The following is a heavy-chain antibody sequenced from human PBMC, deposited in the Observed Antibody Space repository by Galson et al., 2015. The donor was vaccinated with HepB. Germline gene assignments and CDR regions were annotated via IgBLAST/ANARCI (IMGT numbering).Heavy chain of an antibody. J-gene: IGHJ3*02. CDR3: ATEGVLAANDAFDI. Sequence: SLRLSCAASGFTFSYAWMSWGRQAPGKGLEWVGRIKSNTDGGTTDYVAPVKGRFTISRDDSKNTLYLQMNSLKTEDKAVYYCATEGVLAANDAFDIWGQGTMVTVSS. V-gene: IGHV3-15*01. D-gene: IGHD2-15*01. CDR1: GFTFSYAW. CDR2: IKSNTDGGTT.